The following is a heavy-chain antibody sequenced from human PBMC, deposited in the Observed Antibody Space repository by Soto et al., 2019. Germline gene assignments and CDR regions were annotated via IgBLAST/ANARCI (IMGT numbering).Heavy chain of an antibody. CDR2: VSSGGDTK. CDR3: VRDPLGYYDTSGHFDY. J-gene: IGHJ4*02. D-gene: IGHD3-22*01. V-gene: IGHV3-48*03. CDR1: GLTFSSYE. Sequence: GGSLRLSCVASGLTFSSYEMNWVRQAPGKGLEWVSYVSSGGDTKYYADSVRGRFILTRDNAKSSLFLQMNSLRAEDTAFYYCVRDPLGYYDTSGHFDYWGQGALVTVSS.